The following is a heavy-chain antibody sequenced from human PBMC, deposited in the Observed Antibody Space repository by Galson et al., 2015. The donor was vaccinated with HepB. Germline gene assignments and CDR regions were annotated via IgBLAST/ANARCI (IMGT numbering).Heavy chain of an antibody. V-gene: IGHV1-3*01. J-gene: IGHJ5*02. D-gene: IGHD6-19*01. Sequence: SVKVSCKASGYTFTSYAMHWVRQAPGQRLEWMGWINAGNGNTKYSQKFQGRVTITRDTSASTAYMELSSLRSEDTAVYYYARDGYSSGWYWFDPWGQGTLVTVSS. CDR1: GYTFTSYA. CDR2: INAGNGNT. CDR3: ARDGYSSGWYWFDP.